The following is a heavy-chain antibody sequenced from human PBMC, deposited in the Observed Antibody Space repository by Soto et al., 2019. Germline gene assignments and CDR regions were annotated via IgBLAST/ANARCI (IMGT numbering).Heavy chain of an antibody. D-gene: IGHD6-6*01. CDR3: ARGMSIPINY. J-gene: IGHJ4*01. V-gene: IGHV3-11*06. CDR2: ISSSSDYT. Sequence: QGQLVESGGCLVKPGGSLRLSCAASGFTLSDYYMSWIRQAPRKGLEWISYISSSSDYTKYADSVKGRFTVSRDNAKNSLDLQMNSLRAEDTGVYYCARGMSIPINYWGQGTLVTVSS. CDR1: GFTLSDYY.